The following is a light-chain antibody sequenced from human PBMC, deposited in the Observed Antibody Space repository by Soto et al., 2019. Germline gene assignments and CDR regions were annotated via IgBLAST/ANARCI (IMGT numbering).Light chain of an antibody. J-gene: IGLJ3*02. V-gene: IGLV2-23*02. CDR2: EVS. CDR1: SSDVGSYNL. CDR3: CSYAGSSTGV. Sequence: QSALTQPASVSGSPGQSITISCTGTSSDVGSYNLVSWYQQHPGKAPKLMIYEVSKRPSGVSNRFSGSKSGNTASLTISGLQAEDEADYYCCSYAGSSTGVFGGETQLTVL.